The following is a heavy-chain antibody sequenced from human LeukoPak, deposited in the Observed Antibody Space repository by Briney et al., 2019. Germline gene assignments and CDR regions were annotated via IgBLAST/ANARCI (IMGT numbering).Heavy chain of an antibody. V-gene: IGHV3-30-3*01. J-gene: IGHJ4*02. CDR3: AREGPIYYDSSGYFDY. CDR2: ISYDGSNK. D-gene: IGHD3-22*01. Sequence: GGSLRLSCAASGFTFSSYWMTWVRQAPGKGLEWVAVISYDGSNKYYADSVKGRFTISRDNSKNTLYLQMNSLRAEDTAVYYCAREGPIYYDSSGYFDYWGQGTLVTVSS. CDR1: GFTFSSYW.